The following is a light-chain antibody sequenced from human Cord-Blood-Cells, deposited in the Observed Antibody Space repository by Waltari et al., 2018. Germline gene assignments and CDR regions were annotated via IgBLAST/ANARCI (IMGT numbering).Light chain of an antibody. V-gene: IGKV3-15*01. J-gene: IGKJ2*01. CDR2: GAS. CDR1: QSVSSN. Sequence: EIVMTQSPATLSVSPGERATLSCRASQSVSSNLAWYQQKPGQAPRLLIYGASTRATGIPARFRCSGSGTEFTLTISSLQSEDFAVYYCQQYNNWPPAFGQGTKLEIK. CDR3: QQYNNWPPA.